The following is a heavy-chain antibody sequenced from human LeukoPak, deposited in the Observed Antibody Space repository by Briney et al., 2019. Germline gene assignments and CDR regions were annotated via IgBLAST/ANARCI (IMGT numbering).Heavy chain of an antibody. J-gene: IGHJ5*02. CDR2: INPSGGST. D-gene: IGHD7-27*01. CDR1: GYTFTSYY. V-gene: IGHV1-46*01. CDR3: ATRPNWGWWFDP. Sequence: GASVKVSCKASGYTFTSYYMHWVRQAPGQGLEWMGIINPSGGSTSYAQKFQGRVTMTRDTSTSTVYMELSSLRSEDTAVYYCATRPNWGWWFDPWGQGTLVTVSS.